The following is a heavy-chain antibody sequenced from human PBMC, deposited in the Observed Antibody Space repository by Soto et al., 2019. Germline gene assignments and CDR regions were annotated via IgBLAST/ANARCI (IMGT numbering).Heavy chain of an antibody. J-gene: IGHJ4*02. V-gene: IGHV3-23*01. CDR3: AKGQTLWFGELLSYFDY. CDR2: ISGSGGST. Sequence: GGSLRLSCAASGFTFSSYAMSWVRQAPGKGLEWVSAISGSGGSTYYADSVKGRFTISRDNSKNTLYLQMNSLRAEDTAVYYCAKGQTLWFGELLSYFDYWGQGTLVTVSS. CDR1: GFTFSSYA. D-gene: IGHD3-10*01.